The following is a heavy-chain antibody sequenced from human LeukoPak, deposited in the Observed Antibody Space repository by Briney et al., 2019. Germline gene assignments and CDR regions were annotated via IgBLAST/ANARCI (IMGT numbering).Heavy chain of an antibody. V-gene: IGHV1-24*01. CDR1: GYTLTELS. CDR3: ATGVIIVVAAALWNDY. J-gene: IGHJ4*02. CDR2: FDPEDGET. D-gene: IGHD2-2*01. Sequence: ASVKVSCKVSGYTLTELSIHWVRQAPGKGLEWMGGFDPEDGETFYAQKFQGRVTMTEDTSTGTAYMELSSLRSDDTAVYYCATGVIIVVAAALWNDYWGQGTLVTVSS.